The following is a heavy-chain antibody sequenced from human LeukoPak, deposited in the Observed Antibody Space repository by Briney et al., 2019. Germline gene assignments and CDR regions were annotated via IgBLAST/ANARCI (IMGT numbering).Heavy chain of an antibody. D-gene: IGHD7-27*01. CDR3: ARARIKLGGWFDP. CDR2: INPNSGGT. V-gene: IGHV1-2*02. Sequence: ASVKVSCKASGYTFTGYYMHWVRRAPGQGLEWMGWINPNSGGTNYAQKFQGRVTMTRDTSISTAYMELSRLRSDDTAVYYCARARIKLGGWFDPWGQGTLVTVSS. CDR1: GYTFTGYY. J-gene: IGHJ5*02.